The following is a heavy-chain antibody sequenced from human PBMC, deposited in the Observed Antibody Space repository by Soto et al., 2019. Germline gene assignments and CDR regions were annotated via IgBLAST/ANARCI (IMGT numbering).Heavy chain of an antibody. D-gene: IGHD2-21*02. Sequence: QVQLVESGGGVVQPGRSLRLSCAASGFTFSSYGMHWVRQAPGKGLEWVAVISYDGSNKCYADSVKGRFTISRDNSKNXLXLXXNSLRAEDTAVYYCAKDGDIVVVTAIHYYYYGMDVWGQGTTVTVSS. CDR2: ISYDGSNK. J-gene: IGHJ6*02. CDR3: AKDGDIVVVTAIHYYYYGMDV. CDR1: GFTFSSYG. V-gene: IGHV3-30*18.